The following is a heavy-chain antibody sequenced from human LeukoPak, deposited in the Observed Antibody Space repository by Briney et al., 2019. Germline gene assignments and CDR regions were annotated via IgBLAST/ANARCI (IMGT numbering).Heavy chain of an antibody. J-gene: IGHJ4*02. CDR2: ISSSSSYE. CDR3: ARDEGGRYYDFWSGYSYFDY. D-gene: IGHD3-3*01. Sequence: GGSLRLSCAASGFTFSSYSMNWVRQAPGKGLEWVSSISSSSSYEYYADSVKGRFTISRDNAKNSLYLQMNSLRAEDTAVYSCARDEGGRYYDFWSGYSYFDYWGQGTLVTVSS. CDR1: GFTFSSYS. V-gene: IGHV3-21*01.